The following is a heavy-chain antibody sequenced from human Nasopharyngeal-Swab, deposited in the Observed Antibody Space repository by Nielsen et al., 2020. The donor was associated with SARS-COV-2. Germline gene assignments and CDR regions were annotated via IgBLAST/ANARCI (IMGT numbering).Heavy chain of an antibody. Sequence: GESLKISCAASGFTFSDHYMTWIRQAPGKGLEWVLYISPSSSDTNYAESVKGRFTISRDNAKNSLYLQMNSLRAEDTAVYYCARGHYGLDVWGQGTTVTVSS. J-gene: IGHJ6*02. CDR2: ISPSSSDT. CDR3: ARGHYGLDV. CDR1: GFTFSDHY. V-gene: IGHV3-11*06.